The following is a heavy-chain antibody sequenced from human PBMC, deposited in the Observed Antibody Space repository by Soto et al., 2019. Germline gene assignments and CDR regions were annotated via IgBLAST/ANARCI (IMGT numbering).Heavy chain of an antibody. J-gene: IGHJ4*02. CDR2: ISYDGSNK. D-gene: IGHD5-12*01. CDR1: GFTFSSYG. CDR3: EGDLSGYDSFDY. Sequence: PGGSLRLSCAASGFTFSSYGMHWVRQAPGKGLEWVAVISYDGSNKYYADSVKGRFTISRDNSKNTLYLQMNSLRAKDTAVYYCEGDLSGYDSFDYWGQGTLVTVSS. V-gene: IGHV3-30*03.